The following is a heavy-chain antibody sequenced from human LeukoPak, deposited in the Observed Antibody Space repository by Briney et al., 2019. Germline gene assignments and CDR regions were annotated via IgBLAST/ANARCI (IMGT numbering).Heavy chain of an antibody. CDR1: GFTFRDYS. CDR2: ISSGSDLI. D-gene: IGHD6-6*01. CDR3: AREYSSSSPLDY. Sequence: GGSLRLSCAASGFTFRDYSMNWVRQAPGNGLEWVSSISSGSDLIYYADSVKGRFTISRDNAENSLYLQMSSLRDDDTAVYYCAREYSSSSPLDYWGQGTLVTVSS. V-gene: IGHV3-21*01. J-gene: IGHJ4*02.